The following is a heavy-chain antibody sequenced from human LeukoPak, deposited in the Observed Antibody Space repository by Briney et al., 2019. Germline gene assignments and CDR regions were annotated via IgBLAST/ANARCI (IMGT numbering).Heavy chain of an antibody. CDR1: GGSISSYY. Sequence: SETLSLTCTVSGGSISSYYWSWIRQPAGKGLEWIGRIHTSGSTNYSPSLKSRVTMSVDTSKNQFSLKLSSVTAADTAVYYCARALNSWRIFDYWGQGTLVTVSS. J-gene: IGHJ4*02. CDR3: ARALNSWRIFDY. CDR2: IHTSGST. V-gene: IGHV4-4*07. D-gene: IGHD2/OR15-2a*01.